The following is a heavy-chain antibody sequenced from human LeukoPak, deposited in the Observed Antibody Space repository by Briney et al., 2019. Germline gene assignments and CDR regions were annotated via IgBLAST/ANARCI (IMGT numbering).Heavy chain of an antibody. CDR1: GFTFSSYT. V-gene: IGHV3-21*01. J-gene: IGHJ4*02. Sequence: GGSLRLSCAASGFTFSSYTMNWVRQAPGKGLEWVSSISTGSTYIYYADSMKGRSTISRDSAKNSLFLQMNSLRAEDTATYYCAGGAAGIFDYWGQGTLVTVSS. CDR3: AGGAAGIFDY. CDR2: ISTGSTYI. D-gene: IGHD6-19*01.